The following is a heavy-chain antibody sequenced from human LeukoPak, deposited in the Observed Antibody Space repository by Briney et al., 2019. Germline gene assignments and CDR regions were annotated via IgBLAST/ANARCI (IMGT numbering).Heavy chain of an antibody. Sequence: PGGSLRLSCTASGFTFSTYGMHWVRQAPGKGLEWVTLISYDGSTKYYSDSVKGRFTLSRDNSKNTLYLQMNSLRAEDTAVYYCAKALESLTGYYEYWGQGTLVTVSS. J-gene: IGHJ4*02. CDR2: ISYDGSTK. CDR1: GFTFSTYG. CDR3: AKALESLTGYYEY. D-gene: IGHD3-9*01. V-gene: IGHV3-30*18.